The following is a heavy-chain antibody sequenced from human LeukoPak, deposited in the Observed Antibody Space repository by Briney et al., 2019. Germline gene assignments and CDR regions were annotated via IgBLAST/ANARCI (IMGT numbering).Heavy chain of an antibody. Sequence: GGSLRLSCAASGFTVSSNYMSWVRQAPGKGLEWVSFIYSGGSTYYADSVKGRFTISRDNSKNTLYLQMNSLRAEDTAVYYCAKTAYYYDSSGPGAFDIWGQGTMVTVSS. CDR2: IYSGGST. CDR3: AKTAYYYDSSGPGAFDI. CDR1: GFTVSSNY. V-gene: IGHV3-66*01. J-gene: IGHJ3*02. D-gene: IGHD3-22*01.